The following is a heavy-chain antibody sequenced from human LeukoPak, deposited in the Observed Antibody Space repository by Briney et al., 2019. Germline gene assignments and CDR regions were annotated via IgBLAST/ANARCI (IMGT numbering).Heavy chain of an antibody. Sequence: ASVTVSCKASGGTFSSYAISWVRQAPGQGLEWMGGIIPIFGTANYAQKFQGRVTITADESTSTAYMELSSLRSEDTAVYYCARVPVIAGAELNWFDPWGQGTLVTVSS. V-gene: IGHV1-69*13. J-gene: IGHJ5*02. CDR1: GGTFSSYA. CDR2: IIPIFGTA. CDR3: ARVPVIAGAELNWFDP. D-gene: IGHD6-19*01.